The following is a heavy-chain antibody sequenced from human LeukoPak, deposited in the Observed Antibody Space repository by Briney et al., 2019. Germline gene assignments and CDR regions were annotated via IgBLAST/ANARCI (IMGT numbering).Heavy chain of an antibody. CDR1: GFIFGNYP. Sequence: GGSLRLSCAASGFIFGNYPMSWVRQAPGKGLEWVSSISSSSSHIYYAASVRGRFTISRDNAKNSLYLQMNSLRAEDTAVYYCARDRPPNWESLGEAFDIWGQGTMVTVSS. D-gene: IGHD7-27*01. CDR3: ARDRPPNWESLGEAFDI. J-gene: IGHJ3*02. V-gene: IGHV3-21*01. CDR2: ISSSSSHI.